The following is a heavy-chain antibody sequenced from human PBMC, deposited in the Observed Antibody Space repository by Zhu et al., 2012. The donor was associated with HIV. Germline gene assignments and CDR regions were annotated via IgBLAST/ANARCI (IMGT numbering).Heavy chain of an antibody. Sequence: QVQLQQWGAGLLKPSETLSLTCAVYGASFSSYYWTWLRQSPGKGLGRIGDINHSGNTNYNSSFKSRVTISIDNSKNQFSLSLKSVTADDSAVYFCAGQIAVADARPGYFDRWGQGTLVTVPS. CDR3: AGQIAVADARPGYFDR. CDR1: GASFSSYY. D-gene: IGHD2-21*01. CDR2: INHSGNT. V-gene: IGHV4-34*01. J-gene: IGHJ1*01.